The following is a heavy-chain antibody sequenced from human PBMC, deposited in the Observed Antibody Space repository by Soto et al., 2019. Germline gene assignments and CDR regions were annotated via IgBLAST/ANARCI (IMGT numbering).Heavy chain of an antibody. CDR2: IYRSGST. D-gene: IGHD4-4*01. CDR3: ARTVRSYSWSYFDD. V-gene: IGHV4-4*02. CDR1: GSSLTSTHW. J-gene: IGHJ4*02. Sequence: QVQLQESGPGLVKPSGTLSLTCAVSGSSLTSTHWWSWVRQSPGKGLEWIGEIYRSGSTKYNPSLKSRVSLSLDKSKNEFSLSLKSVTAADTAVYYCARTVRSYSWSYFDDWGQGTLVTVSS.